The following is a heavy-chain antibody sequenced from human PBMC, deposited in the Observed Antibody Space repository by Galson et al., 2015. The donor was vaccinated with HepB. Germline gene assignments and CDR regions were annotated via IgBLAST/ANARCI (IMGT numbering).Heavy chain of an antibody. CDR2: ISGSGGST. V-gene: IGHV3-23*01. CDR3: ATSLFDDFWSGYYPAYYYGMDV. Sequence: SLRLSCAASGFTLSSYAMSWVRQAPGKGLEWVSAISGSGGSTYYADSVKGRFTISRDNSKNTLYLQMNSLRAEDTAVYYCATSLFDDFWSGYYPAYYYGMDVWGLGTTVTVSS. J-gene: IGHJ6*02. D-gene: IGHD3-3*01. CDR1: GFTLSSYA.